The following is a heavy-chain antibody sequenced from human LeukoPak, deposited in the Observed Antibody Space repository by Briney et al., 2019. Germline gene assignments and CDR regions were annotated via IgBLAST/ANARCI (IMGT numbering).Heavy chain of an antibody. V-gene: IGHV4-61*02. Sequence: SQTLSLTCTVSGGSISSGSYYWSWIRQPAGKGLEWIGRIYTSGSTNYNPSLKSRVTISVDTSKNQFSLKLSSVTAADTAVYYCARSEDFWSGYYGFDYWGQGTLVTVSS. D-gene: IGHD3-3*01. CDR2: IYTSGST. J-gene: IGHJ4*02. CDR3: ARSEDFWSGYYGFDY. CDR1: GGSISSGSYY.